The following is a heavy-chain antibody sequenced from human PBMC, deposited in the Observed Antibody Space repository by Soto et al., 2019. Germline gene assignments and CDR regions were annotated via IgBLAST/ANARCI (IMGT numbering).Heavy chain of an antibody. J-gene: IGHJ4*02. Sequence: QVQLQQWGEGLLKPSETLSLTCAVYGGSFSGYYWTWIRPPPGKGREWIGEIDHSGSTIYNPSLKSRVTMSADTSKNQFSLKLSSVTAADTAVYYCASMSYYDSGSYSVYGGQGTLVTVSS. D-gene: IGHD3-10*01. CDR2: IDHSGST. CDR1: GGSFSGYY. V-gene: IGHV4-34*01. CDR3: ASMSYYDSGSYSVY.